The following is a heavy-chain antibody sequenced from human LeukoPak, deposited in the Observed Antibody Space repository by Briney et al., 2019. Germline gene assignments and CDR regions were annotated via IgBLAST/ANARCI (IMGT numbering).Heavy chain of an antibody. CDR1: GFTFSSYA. CDR2: ISSSSSTI. CDR3: ARCSSWYLEYFQL. J-gene: IGHJ1*01. Sequence: GGSLRLSCAASGFTFSSYAMSWVRQAPGKGLEWVSYISSSSSTIYYADSVKGRFTISRDSAKKSLYLQMNSLTVEDTAVYYCARCSSWYLEYFQLWGQGTLVTVSS. D-gene: IGHD6-13*01. V-gene: IGHV3-48*01.